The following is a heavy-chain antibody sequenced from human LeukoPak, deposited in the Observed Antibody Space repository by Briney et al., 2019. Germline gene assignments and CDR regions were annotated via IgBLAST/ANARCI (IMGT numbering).Heavy chain of an antibody. CDR3: ANRGIAAAVGY. CDR1: GFTFSTYS. J-gene: IGHJ4*02. CDR2: ISGSGGST. Sequence: AGGSLRLSCAASGFTFSTYSMNWVRQAPGKGLEWVSAISGSGGSTYYADSVKGRFTISRDNSKNTLYLQMNSLRAEDTAVYYCANRGIAAAVGYWGQGTLVTVSS. D-gene: IGHD6-13*01. V-gene: IGHV3-23*01.